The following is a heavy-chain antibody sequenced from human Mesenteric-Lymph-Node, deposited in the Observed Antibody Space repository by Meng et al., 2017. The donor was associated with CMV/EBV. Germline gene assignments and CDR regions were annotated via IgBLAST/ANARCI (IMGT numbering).Heavy chain of an antibody. CDR2: ISGSGGNS. CDR3: AKDYGVVGAATFDY. D-gene: IGHD2-15*01. Sequence: GGSLRLSCAASGFTFSSYAMSWVRQAPGKGLEWVSGISGSGGNSHYADSVKGRFTISRDNSKNTLFLQMNSLRAEDTAIYYCAKDYGVVGAATFDYWGQGTLVTVSS. J-gene: IGHJ4*02. CDR1: GFTFSSYA. V-gene: IGHV3-23*01.